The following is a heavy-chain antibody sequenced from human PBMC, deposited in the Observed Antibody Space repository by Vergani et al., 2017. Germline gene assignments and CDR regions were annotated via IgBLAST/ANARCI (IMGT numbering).Heavy chain of an antibody. D-gene: IGHD3-16*02. CDR1: GFTFSNYG. J-gene: IGHJ4*02. V-gene: IGHV3-33*01. Sequence: QVQLVESGGGVVQPGRSLRLSCAASGFTFSNYGMHWVRQAPGKGLEWVAVIWYDGNKKYYADSVKGRLTISRDNSKNTLYLQMNSLRAEDTAVYYCARDLWTFGGVIVSGYWGQGTLVTVSS. CDR3: ARDLWTFGGVIVSGY. CDR2: IWYDGNKK.